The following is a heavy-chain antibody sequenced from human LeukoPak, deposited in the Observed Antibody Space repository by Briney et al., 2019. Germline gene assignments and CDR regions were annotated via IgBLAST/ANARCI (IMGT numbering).Heavy chain of an antibody. Sequence: GGSLRLSCAASGFTFSSYSMNWVRQAPGKGLEWVSSISSSSSYIYYADSVEGRFTISRDNARNSLYLQMDSLRAEDTAVYYCARDEVPDYWGQGTLVTVSS. CDR3: ARDEVPDY. J-gene: IGHJ4*02. CDR2: ISSSSSYI. V-gene: IGHV3-21*01. CDR1: GFTFSSYS. D-gene: IGHD4/OR15-4a*01.